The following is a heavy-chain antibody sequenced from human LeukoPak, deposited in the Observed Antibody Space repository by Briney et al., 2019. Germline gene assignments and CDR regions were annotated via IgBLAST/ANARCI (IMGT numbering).Heavy chain of an antibody. V-gene: IGHV3-23*01. CDR1: GFTFSSYA. J-gene: IGHJ4*02. CDR2: ISGSFST. D-gene: IGHD4-23*01. Sequence: GGSLRLSCAASGFTFSSYAMSWVRQAPGKGLEWVSTISGSFSTDYADSVKGRFTISRDSSKNTLYLQMNSLRAEDTAVYYCAKGSSVVSVDYWGQGTLVTVSS. CDR3: AKGSSVVSVDY.